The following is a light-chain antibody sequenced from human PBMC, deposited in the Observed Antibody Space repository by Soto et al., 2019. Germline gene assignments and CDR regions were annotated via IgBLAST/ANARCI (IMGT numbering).Light chain of an antibody. J-gene: IGLJ2*01. V-gene: IGLV2-8*01. CDR3: SSYAGSKVV. CDR1: NSDVGGYNY. Sequence: QSALTQPPSASGSPGQSVTISCTGTNSDVGGYNYVSWYQQHPGKAPKLMIYEVSKRPSGVPDRFSGSKSGNTASLTVSGLQAEDEADYYCSSYAGSKVVFGGGTKLTVL. CDR2: EVS.